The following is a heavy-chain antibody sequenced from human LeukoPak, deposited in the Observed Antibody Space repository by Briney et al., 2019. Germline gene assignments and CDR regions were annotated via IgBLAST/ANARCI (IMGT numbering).Heavy chain of an antibody. CDR3: ARGLDGGESPFSFDY. CDR1: PAPPRRPH. D-gene: IGHD3-10*01. V-gene: IGHV4-59*11. CDR2: IYYSGST. J-gene: IGHJ4*02. Sequence: SETLSLTPPPTPAPPRRPHPRCPPPPPPTGPDPPGYIYYSGSTNYNPSLKSRVTISVDTSNNQFSLKLSSVTAADTAVYYCARGLDGGESPFSFDYWGQGTLVTVSS.